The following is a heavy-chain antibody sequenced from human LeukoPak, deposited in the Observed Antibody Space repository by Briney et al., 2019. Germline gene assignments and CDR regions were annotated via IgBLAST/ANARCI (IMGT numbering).Heavy chain of an antibody. CDR1: GYTFTSYG. CDR3: AGDGRALVLRYFDWTNWFDP. CDR2: ISAYNGNT. J-gene: IGHJ5*02. D-gene: IGHD3-9*01. Sequence: ASVKVSCKASGYTFTSYGISWVRQAPGQGLEWMGWISAYNGNTNYAQKLQGRVTMTTDTSTSTAYMELRSLGSDDTAVYYCAGDGRALVLRYFDWTNWFDPWGQGTLVTVSS. V-gene: IGHV1-18*01.